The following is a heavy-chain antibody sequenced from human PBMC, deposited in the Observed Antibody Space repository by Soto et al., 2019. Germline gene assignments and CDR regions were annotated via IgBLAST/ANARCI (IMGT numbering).Heavy chain of an antibody. D-gene: IGHD2-15*01. CDR2: IRSKPNTDAT. V-gene: IGHV3-73*01. CDR3: TRHVDCSGGSCYSGYYYYMDV. CDR1: GFTFSDSA. J-gene: IGHJ6*03. Sequence: EVQLVESGGGLVQPGGSLKLSCAASGFTFSDSAMHWVRQASGKGLEWVGRIRSKPNTDATAYAASVKGRFTISRDDSENTADLQMNSLKTEDTAVYYCTRHVDCSGGSCYSGYYYYMDVWGKGTTVTVSS.